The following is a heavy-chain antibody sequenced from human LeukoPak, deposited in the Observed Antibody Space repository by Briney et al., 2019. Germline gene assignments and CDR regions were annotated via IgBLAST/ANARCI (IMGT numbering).Heavy chain of an antibody. D-gene: IGHD3-22*01. CDR3: AKRLYDNSGHDY. J-gene: IGHJ4*02. CDR2: ISGSGDST. V-gene: IGHV3-23*01. CDR1: GFTFSSYA. Sequence: GGSLRLSCAASGFTFSSYAMNWVRQAPGKGLEWVSLISGSGDSTYYADSVKGRFTISGDNSKNTLYLQMNSLRAEDTAVYYCAKRLYDNSGHDYWGQGTLVTVSS.